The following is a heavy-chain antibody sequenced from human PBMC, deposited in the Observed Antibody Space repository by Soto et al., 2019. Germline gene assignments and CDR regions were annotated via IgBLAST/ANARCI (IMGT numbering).Heavy chain of an antibody. CDR1: GFIFSNFA. Sequence: GGSLRLSCAASGFIFSNFAMYWVRRAPGKGLEWVSSIRQSGDRSSYADSAKGRFTISRDNSKNSFYLEMNSLRLEYTAFYYCVRGASLNFDYWGQGTLVTVSS. V-gene: IGHV3-23*01. CDR2: IRQSGDRS. D-gene: IGHD1-26*01. J-gene: IGHJ4*02. CDR3: VRGASLNFDY.